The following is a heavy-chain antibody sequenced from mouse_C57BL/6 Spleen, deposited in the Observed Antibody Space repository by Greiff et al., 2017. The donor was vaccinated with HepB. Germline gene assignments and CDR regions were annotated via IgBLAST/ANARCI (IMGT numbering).Heavy chain of an antibody. CDR2: IDPNSGGT. D-gene: IGHD1-1*01. V-gene: IGHV1-72*01. CDR1: GYTFTSYW. J-gene: IGHJ2*01. Sequence: VQLQQPGAELVKPGASVKLSCKASGYTFTSYWMHWVKQRPGRGLEWIGRIDPNSGGTKYNEKFKSKATLTVDKPSSTAYMQLSSMTSEDSAVFYCANYYDSSYFYYFDYWGQGTTLTVSS. CDR3: ANYYDSSYFYYFDY.